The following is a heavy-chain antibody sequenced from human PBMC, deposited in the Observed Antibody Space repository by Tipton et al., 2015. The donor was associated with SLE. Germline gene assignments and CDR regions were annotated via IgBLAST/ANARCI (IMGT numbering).Heavy chain of an antibody. CDR3: ARVGGSNWQFFDY. V-gene: IGHV4-59*01. D-gene: IGHD6-13*01. Sequence: GLVKPSETLSLNCTVSGGSITNNYWSWIRQPPGKGLEWIGYIYSSGSANYNPSLKSRATISVDTSKNQFSLKLSSVTAADTAVYFCARVGGSNWQFFDYWGQGVLVTVSS. CDR1: GGSITNNY. CDR2: IYSSGSA. J-gene: IGHJ4*02.